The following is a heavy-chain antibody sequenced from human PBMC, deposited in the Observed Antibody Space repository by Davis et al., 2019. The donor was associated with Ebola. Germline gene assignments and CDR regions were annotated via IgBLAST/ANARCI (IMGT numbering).Heavy chain of an antibody. CDR3: AKVGYGGTDLNWFDL. Sequence: PGGSLRLSCAASGFTLTSYGMSWVRQAPGKGLEWVSGISSSGGSTYYGDSVKGRFTISRDDSKNTLYLRMNSLRAEDTAVYYCAKVGYGGTDLNWFDLWGQGTLVTASS. J-gene: IGHJ5*02. D-gene: IGHD4-23*01. CDR1: GFTLTSYG. CDR2: ISSSGGST. V-gene: IGHV3-23*01.